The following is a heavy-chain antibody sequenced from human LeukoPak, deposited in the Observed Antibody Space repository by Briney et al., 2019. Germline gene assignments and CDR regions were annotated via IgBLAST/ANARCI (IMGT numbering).Heavy chain of an antibody. Sequence: GESLRLSCAASGFTFSSYAMSWVRQAPGKGLEWVSAISGSGGSTYYADSVKGRLTISRDNSKNTLYLQMNSLRAEDTAVYYCAKSSFPTPFDYWGQGTLVTVSS. CDR3: AKSSFPTPFDY. J-gene: IGHJ4*02. CDR1: GFTFSSYA. V-gene: IGHV3-23*01. CDR2: ISGSGGST.